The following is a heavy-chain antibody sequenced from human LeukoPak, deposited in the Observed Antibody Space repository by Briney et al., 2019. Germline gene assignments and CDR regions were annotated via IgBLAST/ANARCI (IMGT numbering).Heavy chain of an antibody. Sequence: SVKLSCKASGGTFSTYAIGWVRQAPGLGLEWMGGTIPMFGTADYAQKFQGRVTITADESTSTVYMELSSLRSEDTAVYYCARGRWVNTVTDWFDPWGQGSLVTVSS. J-gene: IGHJ5*02. CDR3: ARGRWVNTVTDWFDP. V-gene: IGHV1-69*13. D-gene: IGHD4-17*01. CDR1: GGTFSTYA. CDR2: TIPMFGTA.